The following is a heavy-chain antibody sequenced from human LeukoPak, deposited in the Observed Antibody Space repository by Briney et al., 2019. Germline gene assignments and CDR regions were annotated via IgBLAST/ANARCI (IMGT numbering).Heavy chain of an antibody. D-gene: IGHD3-10*01. CDR3: AKDGGFAYGSGSYFDS. J-gene: IGHJ4*02. Sequence: GGCLRHSCAASRFTFSRYGMHWVRQARGKGVAWVAVISYDGSKKYYADSVKGRFTISRDNSKNTLYLQMNSLRAEDTAVYYCAKDGGFAYGSGSYFDSWGQRTLVTVSS. CDR1: RFTFSRYG. V-gene: IGHV3-30*18. CDR2: ISYDGSKK.